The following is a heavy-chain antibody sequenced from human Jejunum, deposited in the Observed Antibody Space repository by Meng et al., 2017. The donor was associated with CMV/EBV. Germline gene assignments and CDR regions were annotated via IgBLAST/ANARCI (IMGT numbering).Heavy chain of an antibody. J-gene: IGHJ4*02. CDR1: GYTFNKYD. CDR3: ARGLDSPY. V-gene: IGHV1-8*01. Sequence: VSCKASGYTFNKYDISWVRQAPGQGLEWMGSMTPKSGNTVYAQKFQGRVTMTWDTSTTTAYMELSSLRSEDTAMYYCARGLDSPYWGQGTLVTVSS. CDR2: MTPKSGNT.